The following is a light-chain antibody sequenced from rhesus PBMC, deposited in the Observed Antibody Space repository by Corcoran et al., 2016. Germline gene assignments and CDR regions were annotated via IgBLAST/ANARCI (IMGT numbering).Light chain of an antibody. V-gene: IGKV1-28*01. J-gene: IGKJ4*01. CDR3: LQHNSYPPT. Sequence: DIQMTQSPSSLSASVGDTVTITCRASQVISSYLTWFQQKPGKALKLRIYAASRLESGVPSRFSVSGSGTECTLTISSLQPEDFAAYYCLQHNSYPPTFGGGTKVEIK. CDR2: AAS. CDR1: QVISSY.